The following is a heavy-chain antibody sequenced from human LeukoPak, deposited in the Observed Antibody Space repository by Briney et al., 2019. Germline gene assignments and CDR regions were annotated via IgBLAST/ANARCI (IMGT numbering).Heavy chain of an antibody. CDR2: ISSSSSYI. J-gene: IGHJ6*02. Sequence: GGSLRLSCAASGFTFSSYSMNWVRQAPGKGLEWVSSISSSSSYIYYADSVKGRFTISRDNAKNSLYLQTNSLRAEDTAVYYCARDQGDDHYYYGMDVWGQGTTVTVSS. CDR3: ARDQGDDHYYYGMDV. CDR1: GFTFSSYS. V-gene: IGHV3-21*01. D-gene: IGHD5-12*01.